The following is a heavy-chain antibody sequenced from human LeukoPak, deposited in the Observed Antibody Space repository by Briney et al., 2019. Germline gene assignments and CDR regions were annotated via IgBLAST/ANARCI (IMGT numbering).Heavy chain of an antibody. J-gene: IGHJ4*02. CDR1: GGTFSSYA. CDR3: AREGGLPAAIYYFDY. CDR2: IIPIFGIA. V-gene: IGHV1-69*04. Sequence: ASVKVSCKASGGTFSSYAISWVRQAPGQGLEWMGRIIPIFGIANYAQKFQGRVTITADKSTSTAYMELSSLRSEDTAVYYCAREGGLPAAIYYFDYWGQGTLVTVPS. D-gene: IGHD2-2*02.